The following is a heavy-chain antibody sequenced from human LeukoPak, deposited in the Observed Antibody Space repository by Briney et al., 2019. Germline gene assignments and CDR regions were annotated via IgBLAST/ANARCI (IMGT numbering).Heavy chain of an antibody. CDR2: INPNSGGT. CDR1: GYTFTGYY. Sequence: VASVKVSCKASGYTFTGYYMHWVRQAPGQELEWMGWINPNSGGTNYAQKFQGRVTMTRDTSISTAYMELSRLRSDDTAVYYCARGDYGDYGYFDYWGQGTLVTVSS. CDR3: ARGDYGDYGYFDY. J-gene: IGHJ4*02. V-gene: IGHV1-2*02. D-gene: IGHD4-17*01.